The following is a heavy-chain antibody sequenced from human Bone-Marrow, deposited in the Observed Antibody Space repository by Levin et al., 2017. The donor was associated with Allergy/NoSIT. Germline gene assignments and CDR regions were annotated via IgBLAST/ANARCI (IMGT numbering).Heavy chain of an antibody. CDR2: INHSGST. D-gene: IGHD2-2*01. V-gene: IGHV4-34*01. CDR1: GGSFSGYY. Sequence: SETLSLTCAVYGGSFSGYYWSWIRQPPGKGLEWIGEINHSGSTNYNPSLKSRVTISVDTSKNQFSLKLSSVTAADTAVYYCARAVGFVVVPAAMVYMDVWGKGTTVTVSS. CDR3: ARAVGFVVVPAAMVYMDV. J-gene: IGHJ6*03.